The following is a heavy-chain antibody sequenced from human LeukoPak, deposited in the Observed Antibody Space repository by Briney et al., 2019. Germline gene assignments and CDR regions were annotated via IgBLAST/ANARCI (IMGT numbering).Heavy chain of an antibody. CDR2: IYYSGST. Sequence: SETLSLTYTVSGGSISSGDYYWSWIRQPPGKGLEWIGYIYYSGSTYYNPSLKSRVTISVDTSKNQFSLKLSSVTAADTAVYYCASSWYRAYYFDYWGQGTLVTVSS. CDR1: GGSISSGDYY. D-gene: IGHD6-13*01. V-gene: IGHV4-30-4*01. J-gene: IGHJ4*02. CDR3: ASSWYRAYYFDY.